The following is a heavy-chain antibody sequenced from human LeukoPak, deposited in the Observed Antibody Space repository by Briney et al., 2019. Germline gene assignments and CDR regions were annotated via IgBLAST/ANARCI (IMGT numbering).Heavy chain of an antibody. CDR2: IYPGDSES. Sequence: GGCLKISCKGSGYRYTSYWIGWVRRMPGKDLVWMGIIYPGDSESRYSPSCQGQVTVSADKSISTSYLQWSSLKASDTAIYYCARQTGIAYYFDYWGQGTLVTVSS. CDR3: ARQTGIAYYFDY. CDR1: GYRYTSYW. D-gene: IGHD1-1*01. J-gene: IGHJ4*02. V-gene: IGHV5-51*01.